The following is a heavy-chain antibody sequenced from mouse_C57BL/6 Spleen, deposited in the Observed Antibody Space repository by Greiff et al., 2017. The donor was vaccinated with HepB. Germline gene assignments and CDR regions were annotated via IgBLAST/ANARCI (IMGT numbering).Heavy chain of an antibody. CDR3: ARWGYDYDVPEAY. Sequence: QVQLKESGAELVRPGASVKLSCKASGYTFTDYYINWVKQRPGQGLEWIARIYPGSGNTYYNEKFKGKATLTAEKSSSTAYMQLSSLTSEDSAVYFCARWGYDYDVPEAYWGQGTLVTVSA. CDR1: GYTFTDYY. V-gene: IGHV1-76*01. D-gene: IGHD2-4*01. CDR2: IYPGSGNT. J-gene: IGHJ3*01.